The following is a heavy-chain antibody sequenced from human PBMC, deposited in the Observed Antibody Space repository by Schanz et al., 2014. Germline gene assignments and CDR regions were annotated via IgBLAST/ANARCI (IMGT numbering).Heavy chain of an antibody. CDR2: ISGSGGST. V-gene: IGHV3-23*04. J-gene: IGHJ4*02. CDR3: AFDRDDAYDI. D-gene: IGHD3-16*01. Sequence: EVQLVESGGGLVQPGGSLRLSCAASRFTFSNYAMSWVRQAPGKGLEWVSAISGSGGSTYYADSVKGRFTISRDNSKNTLYLQMNSLISEDTAVYYCAFDRDDAYDIWGQGTLVTVSS. CDR1: RFTFSNYA.